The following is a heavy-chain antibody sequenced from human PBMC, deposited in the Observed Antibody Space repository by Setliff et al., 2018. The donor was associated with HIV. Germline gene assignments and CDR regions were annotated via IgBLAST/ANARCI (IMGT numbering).Heavy chain of an antibody. Sequence: TSETLSLTCTVSGDSIISGDYYWSWIRQSPGKGLEWIGHIHYKGNIDYNASLKNRLAISSDTSKNQFSLNLSSVIAADTAIYFCARFTVVVFGAGEPSWFDPWGQGILVTVSS. CDR1: GDSIISGDYY. CDR2: IHYKGNI. CDR3: ARFTVVVFGAGEPSWFDP. J-gene: IGHJ5*02. D-gene: IGHD2-15*01. V-gene: IGHV4-30-4*08.